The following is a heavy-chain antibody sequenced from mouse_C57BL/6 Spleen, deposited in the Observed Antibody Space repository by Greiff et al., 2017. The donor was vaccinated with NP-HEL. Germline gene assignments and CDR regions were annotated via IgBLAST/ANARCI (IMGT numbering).Heavy chain of an antibody. D-gene: IGHD3-2*02. CDR1: GYTFTSYW. Sequence: QVQLQQPGAELVMPGASVKLSCKASGYTFTSYWMHWVKQRPGQGLEWIGEIDPSDSYTNYNQKFKGKSTLTVDTSSSPAYMQLSSLTSEDSAVYYCARGCSGSWFAYWGQGTLVTVSA. V-gene: IGHV1-69*01. CDR3: ARGCSGSWFAY. CDR2: IDPSDSYT. J-gene: IGHJ3*01.